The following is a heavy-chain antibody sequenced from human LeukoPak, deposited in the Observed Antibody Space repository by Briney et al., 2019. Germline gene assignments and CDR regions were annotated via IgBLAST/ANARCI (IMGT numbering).Heavy chain of an antibody. CDR3: ARDWNSGSYSFDY. CDR1: GFPFSAFA. Sequence: GGSLRLSCAASGFPFSAFALSWVRQAPGKGLEWVAVIWYDGSNKYYADSVKGRFTISRDNSKNTLYLQMNSLRAEDTAVYYCARDWNSGSYSFDYWGQGTLVTVSS. V-gene: IGHV3-33*08. CDR2: IWYDGSNK. J-gene: IGHJ4*02. D-gene: IGHD1-26*01.